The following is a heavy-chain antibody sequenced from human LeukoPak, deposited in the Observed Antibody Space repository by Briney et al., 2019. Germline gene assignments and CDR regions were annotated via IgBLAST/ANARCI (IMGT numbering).Heavy chain of an antibody. V-gene: IGHV1-24*01. J-gene: IGHJ4*02. Sequence: ASVKVSCKVSGYTPTELSMHWVRQAPGKGLEWMGGFDPEDGETIYAQKFQGRVTVTEDTSTDTAYMELSSLRSEDTAVYYCATESGSSGWSHWGQGTLVTVSS. CDR1: GYTPTELS. CDR2: FDPEDGET. CDR3: ATESGSSGWSH. D-gene: IGHD6-19*01.